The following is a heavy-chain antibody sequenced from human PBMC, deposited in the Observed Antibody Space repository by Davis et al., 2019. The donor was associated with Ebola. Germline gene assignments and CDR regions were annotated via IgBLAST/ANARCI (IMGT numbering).Heavy chain of an antibody. V-gene: IGHV3-43D*03. Sequence: PGGSLRLSCAASGFTFADYAMHWVRQAPGKGLEWVSLISWDGGSTYYADSVKGRFTISRDNSKNSLYLQMNSLRAEDTALYYCAKDIVVRPQEPPAPSYSSGRGYNWFDPWGQGTLVTVSS. CDR1: GFTFADYA. CDR2: ISWDGGST. CDR3: AKDIVVRPQEPPAPSYSSGRGYNWFDP. D-gene: IGHD6-19*01. J-gene: IGHJ5*02.